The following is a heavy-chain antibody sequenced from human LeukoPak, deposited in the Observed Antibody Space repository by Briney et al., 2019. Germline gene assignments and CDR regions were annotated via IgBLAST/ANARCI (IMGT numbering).Heavy chain of an antibody. J-gene: IGHJ5*02. CDR1: GYSFANYW. Sequence: GESLKISCKGSGYSFANYWIGWVRQMPGKGLEWLVVNYPADSLTRYSPSFQGQVTISADKSISTDYLEWSSLKASDSAMYYCARQFMVGDFGWFDPWGQGTLVTVSS. V-gene: IGHV5-51*01. D-gene: IGHD1-26*01. CDR2: NYPADSLT. CDR3: ARQFMVGDFGWFDP.